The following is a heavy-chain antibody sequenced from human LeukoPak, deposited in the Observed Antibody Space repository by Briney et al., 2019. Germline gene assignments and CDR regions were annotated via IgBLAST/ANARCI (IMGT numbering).Heavy chain of an antibody. CDR2: IKSKTDGGTP. CDR1: GFTFSNAW. CDR3: TGVSRSSLYDY. V-gene: IGHV3-15*01. Sequence: PGGSLRLSCAASGFTFSNAWMSWVRQAPGKGLEWVGRIKSKTDGGTPDYAAPVKGRFTISRDDSKNTLYLQMHSLKTEDTAVYYCTGVSRSSLYDYWGQGTLVTVSS. J-gene: IGHJ4*02. D-gene: IGHD6-13*01.